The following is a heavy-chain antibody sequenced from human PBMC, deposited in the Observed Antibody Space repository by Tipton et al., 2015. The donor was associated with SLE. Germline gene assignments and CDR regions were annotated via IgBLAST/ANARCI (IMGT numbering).Heavy chain of an antibody. CDR1: GGSISRNY. V-gene: IGHV4-59*01. Sequence: GLVKPSETLSLSCTVSGGSISRNYWSWIRQPPGKGLEWIGYISYSGSTTYNPSLESRVSIGVDTSKSQFSLKLRSVTAADTAVYYCAREDYSNYRGYYYYMDVWGKGTTVTVSS. CDR2: ISYSGST. D-gene: IGHD4-11*01. CDR3: AREDYSNYRGYYYYMDV. J-gene: IGHJ6*03.